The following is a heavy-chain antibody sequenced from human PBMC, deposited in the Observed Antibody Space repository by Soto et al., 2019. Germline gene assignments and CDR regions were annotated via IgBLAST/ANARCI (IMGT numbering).Heavy chain of an antibody. D-gene: IGHD3-10*01. Sequence: GGSLRLSCAASGFTFDDYAMHWVRQAPGKGLEWVSGISWNSGNIGYADSVKGRFTISRDNAKNSLYLQMNSLRAEDTALYYCAKDRYYGSGSPLFDYWGQGTLVTVSS. CDR2: ISWNSGNI. V-gene: IGHV3-9*01. J-gene: IGHJ4*02. CDR3: AKDRYYGSGSPLFDY. CDR1: GFTFDDYA.